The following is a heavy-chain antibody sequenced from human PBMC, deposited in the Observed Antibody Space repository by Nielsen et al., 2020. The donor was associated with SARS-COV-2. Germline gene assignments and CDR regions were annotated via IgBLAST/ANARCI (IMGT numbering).Heavy chain of an antibody. CDR3: ARFGVVAATTGFDNDAFDI. CDR1: GYSFTSYW. CDR2: IYPGDSDT. J-gene: IGHJ3*02. Sequence: GGSLRLSCKGSGYSFTSYWIGWVRQMPGKGLEWMGIIYPGDSDTRYSPSFQGQVTISADKSISTAYLQWSSLKASDTAMYYCARFGVVAATTGFDNDAFDIWGQGTMVTVSS. V-gene: IGHV5-51*01. D-gene: IGHD2-15*01.